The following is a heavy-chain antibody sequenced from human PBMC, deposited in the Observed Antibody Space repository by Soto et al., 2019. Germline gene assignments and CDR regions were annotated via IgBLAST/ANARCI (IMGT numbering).Heavy chain of an antibody. D-gene: IGHD3-3*01. CDR1: GYTFTSYA. V-gene: IGHV1-3*01. CDR3: ARIIAGDDFWSGYPDY. CDR2: INAGNGNT. J-gene: IGHJ4*02. Sequence: QVQLVQSGAEVKKPGASVKVSCKASGYTFTSYAMHWVRQAPGQRLEGMGGINAGNGNTKYSQKFQGRVTITRDTSASTAYMELSSLRSEDTAVYYCARIIAGDDFWSGYPDYWGQGTLVTVSS.